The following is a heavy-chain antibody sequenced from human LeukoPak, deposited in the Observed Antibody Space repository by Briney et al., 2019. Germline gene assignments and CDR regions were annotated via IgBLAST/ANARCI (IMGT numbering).Heavy chain of an antibody. J-gene: IGHJ6*02. CDR1: GGSIDSYI. V-gene: IGHV4-59*01. D-gene: IGHD3-10*01. CDR2: LYADGRT. Sequence: SETLSLTCTVSGGSIDSYIWSRIRQPPGKGLEWIGNLYADGRTNYNPSLKSRATISVDASKNQFSLRLSSVTAADTAVYYCARDHVMIRGVSYDYLAMDVWGQGTTVTVSS. CDR3: ARDHVMIRGVSYDYLAMDV.